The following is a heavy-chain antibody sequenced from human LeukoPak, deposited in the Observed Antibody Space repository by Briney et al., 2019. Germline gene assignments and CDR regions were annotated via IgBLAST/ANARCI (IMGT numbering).Heavy chain of an antibody. Sequence: SVKVSCKASGFTFTNSAMQWVRQARGQRLEWIGWIIVGSGNTNYAQNFQQRVTITRDMPTGTVYMELSSLRSEDTAVYYCAADDLTRGYWGQGTLVTVSS. CDR2: IIVGSGNT. V-gene: IGHV1-58*02. J-gene: IGHJ4*02. CDR3: AADDLTRGY. CDR1: GFTFTNSA.